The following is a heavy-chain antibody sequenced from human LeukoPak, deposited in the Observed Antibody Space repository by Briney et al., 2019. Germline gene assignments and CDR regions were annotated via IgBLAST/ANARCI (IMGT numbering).Heavy chain of an antibody. CDR3: ARLNYYGFDY. J-gene: IGHJ4*02. Sequence: PSETLSLTCTVSGGSISSGSYYWSWIRQPAGKGLEWIGRMSTSGSTNYNPSLKSRVTISVDTSKNQFSLKLSSVTAADTAVYYCARLNYYGFDYWGQGTLVTFSS. CDR2: MSTSGST. V-gene: IGHV4-61*02. CDR1: GGSISSGSYY. D-gene: IGHD1-26*01.